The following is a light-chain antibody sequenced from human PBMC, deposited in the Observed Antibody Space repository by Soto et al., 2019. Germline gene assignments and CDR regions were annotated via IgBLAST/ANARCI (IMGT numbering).Light chain of an antibody. V-gene: IGKV1-39*01. CDR2: AAS. CDR1: QSISSY. CDR3: QESFSTLHT. Sequence: DIQMTQSPSSLSASVGDRVIITCRASQSISSYLNWYQQIPGKAPKVLIYAASTLLSGVPSRFSGSGSGTDFTLTISSLQPEDFATYYCQESFSTLHTFGQGTKVDIK. J-gene: IGKJ2*01.